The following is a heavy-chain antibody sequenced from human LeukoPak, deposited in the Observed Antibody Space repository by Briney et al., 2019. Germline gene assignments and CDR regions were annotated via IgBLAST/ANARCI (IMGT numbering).Heavy chain of an antibody. D-gene: IGHD2-15*01. V-gene: IGHV4-34*01. CDR2: VNHSGNT. CDR3: ARGSDIERTHYYYMDV. Sequence: SETLSLTCAVYGGSFSGYYWTWIRQPPGKGLEWIGEVNHSGNTNYNPSLKNRLTISVDTSKNQSSLSLSSVTAADTAVYYCARGSDIERTHYYYMDVWGKGTTVTVSS. J-gene: IGHJ6*03. CDR1: GGSFSGYY.